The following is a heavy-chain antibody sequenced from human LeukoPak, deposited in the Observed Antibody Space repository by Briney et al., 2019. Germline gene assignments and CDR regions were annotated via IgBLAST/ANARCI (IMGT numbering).Heavy chain of an antibody. Sequence: GGSLRLSCVVSGITFEDYAMHWVRQVPGKGLEWVSLISGDASGTYYADSVKGRFTISRDNSKNSLYLQMNSLRSEDAALYYCVKADDYGDYWGQGTLVTVSS. CDR1: GITFEDYA. CDR3: VKADDYGDY. J-gene: IGHJ4*02. V-gene: IGHV3-43*02. CDR2: ISGDASGT.